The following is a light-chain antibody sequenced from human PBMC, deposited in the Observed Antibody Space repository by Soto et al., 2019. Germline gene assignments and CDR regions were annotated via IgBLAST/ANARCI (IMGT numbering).Light chain of an antibody. Sequence: EIVLTQSPDTLSLSPGDGATLSCRASQSIGNNYLAWYQQKPGQAPRLLIYGASSRATAIPDRFSGSGSGTAFTLTISRLEPEDFAVYYCQQYGNSPYTFGQGTKLEI. J-gene: IGKJ2*01. V-gene: IGKV3-20*01. CDR1: QSIGNNY. CDR3: QQYGNSPYT. CDR2: GAS.